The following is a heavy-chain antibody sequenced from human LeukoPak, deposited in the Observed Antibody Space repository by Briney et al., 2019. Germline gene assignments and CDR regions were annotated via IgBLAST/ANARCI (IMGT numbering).Heavy chain of an antibody. CDR3: NTSLYSGTNPHFDY. J-gene: IGHJ4*02. Sequence: PGGSLRLSCEVSEFTFNNAWMTWVRQAPGKGLEWVGRIKSKSNGGTADYAIPVKGRFTISRDDSKNTLYLQMNRLKAEDTAVYFCNTSLYSGTNPHFDYWGQGTLVTVSS. CDR2: IKSKSNGGTA. CDR1: EFTFNNAW. D-gene: IGHD1-26*01. V-gene: IGHV3-15*01.